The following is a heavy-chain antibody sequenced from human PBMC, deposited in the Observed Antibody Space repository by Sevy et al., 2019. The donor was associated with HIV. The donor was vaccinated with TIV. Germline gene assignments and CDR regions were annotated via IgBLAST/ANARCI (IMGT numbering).Heavy chain of an antibody. Sequence: ASVKVSCKASGYTFTSYGISWVRQAPGQGLEWMGWISAYNGNTNCAQKLQGRVTMTTDTSTSTAYMELRSLRSDDTAVYYCARLRDGYNMRYYYYGMDVWGQGTTVTVSS. J-gene: IGHJ6*02. D-gene: IGHD5-12*01. CDR1: GYTFTSYG. CDR3: ARLRDGYNMRYYYYGMDV. CDR2: ISAYNGNT. V-gene: IGHV1-18*01.